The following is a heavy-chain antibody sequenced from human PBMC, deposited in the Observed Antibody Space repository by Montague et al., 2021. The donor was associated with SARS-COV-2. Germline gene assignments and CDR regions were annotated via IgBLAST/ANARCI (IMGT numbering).Heavy chain of an antibody. CDR2: IYYSGST. J-gene: IGHJ3*02. CDR3: ARGRRRSITIFGVVIINAFDI. D-gene: IGHD3-3*01. Sequence: SETLSLTCTVSGGSISSYYWSWIRQPPGKGLEGIGYIYYSGSTNYNPSLKSRVTISVDTSKNQFSLKLSSVTAADTAVYYCARGRRRSITIFGVVIINAFDIWGQGTMVTVSS. CDR1: GGSISSYY. V-gene: IGHV4-59*01.